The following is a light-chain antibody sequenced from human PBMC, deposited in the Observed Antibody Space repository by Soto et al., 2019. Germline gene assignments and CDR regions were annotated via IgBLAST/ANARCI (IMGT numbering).Light chain of an antibody. Sequence: EIVLTQSPGTLSLSPGERATLSCGASQSVSSSFLAWYQQKPGQAPRLLIYGASSRATGIPDRFSGSGSGTDFTLTISRLEPEDFALYYCQQYANSRTFGQGTKVDIK. CDR2: GAS. CDR1: QSVSSSF. CDR3: QQYANSRT. V-gene: IGKV3-20*01. J-gene: IGKJ1*01.